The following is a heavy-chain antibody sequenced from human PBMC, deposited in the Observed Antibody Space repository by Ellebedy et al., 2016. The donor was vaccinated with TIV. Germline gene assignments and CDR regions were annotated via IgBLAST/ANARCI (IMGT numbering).Heavy chain of an antibody. V-gene: IGHV4-59*06. CDR2: IYYSGST. CDR1: GGSISSYY. CDR3: ARYSKWLNWFDP. J-gene: IGHJ5*02. D-gene: IGHD5-12*01. Sequence: MPSETLSLTCTVSGGSISSYYWSWIRQHPGKGLEWIGYIYYSGSTYYNPSLKSLVTISVDTSKNQFSLKLSSVTAADTAVYYCARYSKWLNWFDPWGQGTLVTVSS.